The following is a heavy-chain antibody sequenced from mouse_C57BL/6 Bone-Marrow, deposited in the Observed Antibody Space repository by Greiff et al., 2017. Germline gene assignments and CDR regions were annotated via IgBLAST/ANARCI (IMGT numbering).Heavy chain of an antibody. Sequence: QVQLQQPGAELVKPGASVKLSCKASGYTFTSYWMHWVKQRPGRGLEWIGRIDPNSGGTKYNEKFKSKATLTVDNPSSTAYMPLRSLTSEDSAVYYCARGRVRQNYLDEWGKGTTRTGSS. V-gene: IGHV1-72*01. CDR2: IDPNSGGT. CDR1: GYTFTSYW. D-gene: IGHD3-2*02. CDR3: ARGRVRQNYLDE. J-gene: IGHJ2*01.